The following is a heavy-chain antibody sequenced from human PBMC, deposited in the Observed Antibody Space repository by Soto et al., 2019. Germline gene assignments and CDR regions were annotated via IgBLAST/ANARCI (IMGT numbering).Heavy chain of an antibody. CDR2: ISSSSSTI. D-gene: IGHD3-3*01. Sequence: GGSLRLSCAASGFTFSSYSMNWARQAPGKGLEWVSYISSSSSTIYYADSVKGRFTISRDNAKNSLYLQMNSLRDEDTAVYYCARDRSYYDFWSGYPNWFDPWGQGTLVTVSS. CDR3: ARDRSYYDFWSGYPNWFDP. CDR1: GFTFSSYS. J-gene: IGHJ5*02. V-gene: IGHV3-48*02.